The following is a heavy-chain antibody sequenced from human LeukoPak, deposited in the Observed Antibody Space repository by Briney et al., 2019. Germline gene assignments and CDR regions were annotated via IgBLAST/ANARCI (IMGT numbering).Heavy chain of an antibody. D-gene: IGHD1-26*01. CDR2: LSSDGGYI. CDR3: AKGFSGSYYYYGMDV. V-gene: IGHV3-21*04. J-gene: IGHJ6*02. CDR1: GFTFSSYS. Sequence: PGGSLRLSCAASGFTFSSYSMTWVRQAPGKGLEWVSSLSSDGGYIYYADSVKGRFTISRDNAKNSVYLQMDSLRAEDTALYYCAKGFSGSYYYYGMDVWGQGTTVTVSS.